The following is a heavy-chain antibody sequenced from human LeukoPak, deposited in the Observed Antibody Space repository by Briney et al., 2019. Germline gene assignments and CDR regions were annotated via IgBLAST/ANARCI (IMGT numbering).Heavy chain of an antibody. CDR1: VGSISSYY. V-gene: IGHV4-59*12. J-gene: IGHJ4*02. D-gene: IGHD3-22*01. CDR3: ARGCRGYYDSSGYYYNFDY. CDR2: IYYSGST. Sequence: SETLSLTCTVSVGSISSYYWSWIRQPPGKGLEWIGYIYYSGSTNYNPSLKSRVTISVDTSKNQFSLKLSSLTAADTAVYYCARGCRGYYDSSGYYYNFDYWGQGTLVSVSP.